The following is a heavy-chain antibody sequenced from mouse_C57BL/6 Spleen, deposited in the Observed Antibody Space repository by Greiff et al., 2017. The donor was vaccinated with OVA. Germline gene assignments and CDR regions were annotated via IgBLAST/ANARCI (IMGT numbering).Heavy chain of an antibody. CDR3: ARSGNWDYFDY. V-gene: IGHV1-66*01. CDR1: GYSFTSYY. CDR2: IYPGSGNT. J-gene: IGHJ2*01. Sequence: LQESGPELVKPGASVKISCKASGYSFTSYYIHWVKQRPGQGLEWIGWIYPGSGNTKYNEKFKGKATLTADTSSSTAYMQLSSLTSEDSAVYYSARSGNWDYFDYWGQGTTLTVSS. D-gene: IGHD4-1*01.